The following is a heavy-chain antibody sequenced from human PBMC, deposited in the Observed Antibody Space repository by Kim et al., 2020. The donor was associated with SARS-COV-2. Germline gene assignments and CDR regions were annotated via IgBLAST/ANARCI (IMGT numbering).Heavy chain of an antibody. D-gene: IGHD3-22*01. J-gene: IGHJ4*02. V-gene: IGHV4-30-2*05. CDR3: ARIDHYYASSPIDY. Sequence: PALKSRVTMSVDTSKNQFSLKLGSVTAADTAVYYCARIDHYYASSPIDYWGQGTLVTVS.